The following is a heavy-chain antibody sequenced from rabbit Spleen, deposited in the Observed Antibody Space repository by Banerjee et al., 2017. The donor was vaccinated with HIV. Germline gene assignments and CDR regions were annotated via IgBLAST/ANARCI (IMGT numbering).Heavy chain of an antibody. J-gene: IGHJ4*01. CDR2: IYAGSSGTT. D-gene: IGHD4-1*01. Sequence: QSLEESGGDLVKPGASLTLTCTASGFTLSSYWICWVRQAPGKGLEWIACIYAGSSGTTEYASWAKGRFIMSRTSSTTVTLQMTSLTAADTATYFCARDLTDAIGWNFGWWGPGTLVTVS. V-gene: IGHV1S40*01. CDR3: ARDLTDAIGWNFGW. CDR1: GFTLSSYW.